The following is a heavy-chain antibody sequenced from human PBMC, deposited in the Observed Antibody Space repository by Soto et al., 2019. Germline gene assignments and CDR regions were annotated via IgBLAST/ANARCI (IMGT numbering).Heavy chain of an antibody. V-gene: IGHV3-33*01. J-gene: IGHJ3*02. CDR2: IWYDGSNK. D-gene: IGHD4-17*01. CDR1: GFTFSSYG. CDR3: ARPDYGDYMGAFDI. Sequence: GGSLRLSCAASGFTFSSYGMHWVRQAPGKGLEWVAVIWYDGSNKYYADSVKGRFTISRDNSKNTLYLQMNSLRAEDTAVYYCARPDYGDYMGAFDIWGQGTMVTVSS.